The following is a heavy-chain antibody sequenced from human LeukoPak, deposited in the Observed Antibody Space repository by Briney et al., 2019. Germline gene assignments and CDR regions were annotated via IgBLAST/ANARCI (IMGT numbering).Heavy chain of an antibody. V-gene: IGHV4-39*01. CDR1: GGSISSSTYY. CDR3: ARLGGYYDPPDY. CDR2: THYTGST. D-gene: IGHD3-22*01. Sequence: PSETLSLTCTVSGGSISSSTYYWGWIRQPPGKGLEWIGTTHYTGSTYYTPSLRSRVTISVDTSRNQFSLNLNSVTAADTAVYYCARLGGYYDPPDYWGQGTLVTVSS. J-gene: IGHJ4*02.